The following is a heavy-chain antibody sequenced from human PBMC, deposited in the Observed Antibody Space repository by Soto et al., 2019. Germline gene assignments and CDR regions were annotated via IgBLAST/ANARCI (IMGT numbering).Heavy chain of an antibody. CDR3: ARDDPPVQH. J-gene: IGHJ1*01. CDR1: GYTFSSYI. Sequence: ASVKVSCKASGYTFSSYIISWVRQAPGQGLEWMGWISAYNGNTNYGQKLQGRVTMTTDTSTNTAYMELRSLRSDDTAVYYCARDDPPVQHWGQGTLVTVSS. CDR2: ISAYNGNT. V-gene: IGHV1-18*01.